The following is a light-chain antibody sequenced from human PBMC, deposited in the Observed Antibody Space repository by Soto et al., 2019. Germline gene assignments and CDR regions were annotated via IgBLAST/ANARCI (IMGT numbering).Light chain of an antibody. Sequence: DIQMTQSPSSLSASIGDRVTITCRASQGIVNYLAWYQQRPGKVPRLLIYGASTFQSGVPSRFSGSGSGTDFTLTISSLQPEDVATYYCQKYDRAPLTFGQGTKVEIK. V-gene: IGKV1-27*01. J-gene: IGKJ1*01. CDR2: GAS. CDR1: QGIVNY. CDR3: QKYDRAPLT.